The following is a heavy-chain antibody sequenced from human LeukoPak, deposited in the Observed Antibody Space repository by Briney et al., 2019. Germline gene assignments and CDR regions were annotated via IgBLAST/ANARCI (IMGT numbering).Heavy chain of an antibody. J-gene: IGHJ3*01. Sequence: GGSLRLSCAASGFTFDDYGMSWVRQVPGKGLEWVSFIQTDGGTKYYSDSVKGRFTISRDNPKNTVYLQMNSLSTEDTAVYYCAIEISRLVIHAFDLWGQGTMVTVSS. CDR1: GFTFDDYG. CDR3: AIEISRLVIHAFDL. D-gene: IGHD3-9*01. CDR2: IQTDGGTK. V-gene: IGHV3-30*02.